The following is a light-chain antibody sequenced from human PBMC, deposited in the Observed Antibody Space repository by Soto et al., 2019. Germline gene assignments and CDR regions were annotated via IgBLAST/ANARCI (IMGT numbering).Light chain of an antibody. Sequence: EIVITQSPATLSVSPGERATLSCRASQSVSSNLAWYQQKPGQAPRLLIYGASTRATGIPARFSGSGSGTEFTLTISSLQSEDFAVYYCQQRRSWQVTFGQGTRLEIK. J-gene: IGKJ5*01. V-gene: IGKV3D-15*01. CDR3: QQRRSWQVT. CDR2: GAS. CDR1: QSVSSN.